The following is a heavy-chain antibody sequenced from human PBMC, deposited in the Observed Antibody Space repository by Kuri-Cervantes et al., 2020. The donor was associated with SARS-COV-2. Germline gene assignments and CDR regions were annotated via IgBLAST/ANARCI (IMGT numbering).Heavy chain of an antibody. V-gene: IGHV3-53*01. Sequence: GESLKISCAASGFTVSSNYMGWVRQAPGKGLEWVSVIYSGGSTYYADSVKGRFTISRDNSKNTLYLQMNSLRAEDTALYYCARGATVTYYFDYWGQGTLVTVSS. J-gene: IGHJ4*02. CDR2: IYSGGST. D-gene: IGHD4-17*01. CDR3: ARGATVTYYFDY. CDR1: GFTVSSNY.